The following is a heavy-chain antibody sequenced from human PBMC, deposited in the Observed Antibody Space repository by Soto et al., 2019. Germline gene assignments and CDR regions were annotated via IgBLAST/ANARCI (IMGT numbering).Heavy chain of an antibody. Sequence: QPGGSLRLSCAASGFTFSGSAMHWVRQASGKGLEWVGRIRSKANSYATAYAASVKGRFTISRDDSKNTAYLQMNSLKTEDTAVYYCTRRPWHIAARPGYYYYGMDVWGQGTTVTVSS. V-gene: IGHV3-73*01. CDR3: TRRPWHIAARPGYYYYGMDV. CDR2: IRSKANSYAT. J-gene: IGHJ6*02. D-gene: IGHD6-6*01. CDR1: GFTFSGSA.